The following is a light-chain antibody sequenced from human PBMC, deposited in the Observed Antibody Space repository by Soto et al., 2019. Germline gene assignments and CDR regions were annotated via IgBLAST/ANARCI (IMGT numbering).Light chain of an antibody. J-gene: IGKJ1*01. CDR3: QQFSEWPRT. Sequence: EIVMTQSPATLSVSPGERATFSCRASQSVGSDLTWYQQKPGQAPRLLVYGASTRATGIPARFSGSGSGTEFTLTISSLQSEDFAVYYCQQFSEWPRTFGQGTRLEV. CDR1: QSVGSD. V-gene: IGKV3-15*01. CDR2: GAS.